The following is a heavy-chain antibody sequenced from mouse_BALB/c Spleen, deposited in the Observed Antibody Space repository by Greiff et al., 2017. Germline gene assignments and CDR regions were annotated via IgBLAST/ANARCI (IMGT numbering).Heavy chain of an antibody. D-gene: IGHD2-1*01. CDR3: TRWDYGNYYYAMDY. Sequence: QVQLQQPGAELVKPGASVKLSCKASGYTFTSYYMYWVKQRPGQGLEWIGGINPSNGGTNFNEKFKSKATLTVDKSSSTAYMQLSSLTSEDSAVYYCTRWDYGNYYYAMDYWGQGTSVTVSS. J-gene: IGHJ4*01. V-gene: IGHV1S81*02. CDR2: INPSNGGT. CDR1: GYTFTSYY.